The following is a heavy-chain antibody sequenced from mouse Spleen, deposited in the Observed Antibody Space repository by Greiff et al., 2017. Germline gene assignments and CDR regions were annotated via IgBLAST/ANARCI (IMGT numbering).Heavy chain of an antibody. CDR2: IYPGDGDT. V-gene: IGHV1-82*01. Sequence: VQLQQSGPELVKPGASVKISCKASGYAFSSSWMNWVKQRPGKGLEWIGRIYPGDGDTNYNGKFKGKATLTADKSSSTAYMQLSSLTSEDSAVYFCARYPAARATYAMDYWGQGTSVTVSS. CDR3: ARYPAARATYAMDY. CDR1: GYAFSSSW. D-gene: IGHD3-1*01. J-gene: IGHJ4*01.